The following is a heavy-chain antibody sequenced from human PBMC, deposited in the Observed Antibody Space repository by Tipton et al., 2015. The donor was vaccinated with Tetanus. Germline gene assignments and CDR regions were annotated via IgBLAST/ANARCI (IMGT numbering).Heavy chain of an antibody. Sequence: SLRLSCATSGFTFSTSAMSWVRQAPGKGLEWVSVITGSGGSTFYADSVRGRFTISRDISKSTLYLQMNSLRAGDTAVYYCAKLTNHWGQGTPVTVSS. J-gene: IGHJ5*02. CDR3: AKLTNH. CDR2: ITGSGGST. V-gene: IGHV3-23*01. D-gene: IGHD2-2*01. CDR1: GFTFSTSA.